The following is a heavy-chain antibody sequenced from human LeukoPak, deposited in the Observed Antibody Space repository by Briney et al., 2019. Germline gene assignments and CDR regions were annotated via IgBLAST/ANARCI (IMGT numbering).Heavy chain of an antibody. Sequence: GGSLRLSCADSGFTFSSYWMSWVRQAPGKGLEWVANIKQDGSEKYYVDSVKGRFTISRDNAKNSLYLQMNSLRAEDTAVYYCARDSCTNGVCHSPGDYWGQGTLVTVSS. CDR3: ARDSCTNGVCHSPGDY. J-gene: IGHJ4*02. V-gene: IGHV3-7*01. CDR1: GFTFSSYW. D-gene: IGHD2-8*01. CDR2: IKQDGSEK.